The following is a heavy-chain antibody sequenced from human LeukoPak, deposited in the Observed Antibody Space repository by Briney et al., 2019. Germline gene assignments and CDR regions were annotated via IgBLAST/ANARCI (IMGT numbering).Heavy chain of an antibody. D-gene: IGHD3-22*01. CDR3: ARVVHPYDYESSGLTYDAFDI. CDR1: GYTFTSYA. V-gene: IGHV7-4-1*02. Sequence: ASVKVSCKASGYTFTSYAMNWVRQAPGQGLEWMGWINTYTGNPTYAQGFTGRFVFSLDTSVNTAYLQISSLKAEDTAVYYCARVVHPYDYESSGLTYDAFDIWGQGTMVTVSS. J-gene: IGHJ3*02. CDR2: INTYTGNP.